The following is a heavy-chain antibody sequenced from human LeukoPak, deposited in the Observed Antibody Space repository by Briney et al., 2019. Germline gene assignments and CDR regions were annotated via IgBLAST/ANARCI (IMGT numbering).Heavy chain of an antibody. D-gene: IGHD6-19*01. CDR3: ARGRVIAVTDY. Sequence: GGSLRLSCAASGFTFSSYSMNWVRQAPGKGLEWVSSISGSSSYIYYADSVKGRFTISRDNAKNSLYLQMNSLRAEDTAVYYCARGRVIAVTDYWGQGTLVTVSS. CDR1: GFTFSSYS. J-gene: IGHJ4*02. CDR2: ISGSSSYI. V-gene: IGHV3-21*01.